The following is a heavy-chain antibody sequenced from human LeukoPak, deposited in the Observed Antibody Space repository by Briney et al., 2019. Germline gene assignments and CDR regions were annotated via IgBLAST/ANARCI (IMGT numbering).Heavy chain of an antibody. J-gene: IGHJ4*02. CDR1: GGTFSSYA. V-gene: IGHV1-69*04. Sequence: SVKVSCKASGGTFSSYAISWVRQAPGQGLEWMGRIIPILGIANYAQKFQGRVTMTRDTSTSTVYMELSSLRFEDTAVYYCATANYGGNSYFAYWGQGTLVTVSS. CDR3: ATANYGGNSYFAY. CDR2: IIPILGIA. D-gene: IGHD4-23*01.